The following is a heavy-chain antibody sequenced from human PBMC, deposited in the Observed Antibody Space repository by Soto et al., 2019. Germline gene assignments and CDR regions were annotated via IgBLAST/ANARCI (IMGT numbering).Heavy chain of an antibody. V-gene: IGHV3-9*01. CDR1: GFTFDDYA. D-gene: IGHD5-12*01. Sequence: GGPLRLSCTASGFTFDDYAMQWVRQAPGKGLERVSGMSWNSGSIGYADSVKGRFTISRDNAKNSLYLQMNSLRAEDTALYYCAKGATTYYYYYMDVWGKGTTVTVSS. J-gene: IGHJ6*03. CDR3: AKGATTYYYYYMDV. CDR2: MSWNSGSI.